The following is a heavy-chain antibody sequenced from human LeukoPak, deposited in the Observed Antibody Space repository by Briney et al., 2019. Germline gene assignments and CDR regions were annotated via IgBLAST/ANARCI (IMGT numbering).Heavy chain of an antibody. Sequence: GESLKISCKGSGYSFTNYWIGWGRQMPGKGLEWMGTIYPGESDTRYRPSFQCQVTIVSDKSISPAYLQWSSLKASDTAMYYCARLGVEAYDSSGYYYFDYWGQGALVTVSS. D-gene: IGHD3-22*01. V-gene: IGHV5-51*01. CDR1: GYSFTNYW. J-gene: IGHJ4*02. CDR3: ARLGVEAYDSSGYYYFDY. CDR2: IYPGESDT.